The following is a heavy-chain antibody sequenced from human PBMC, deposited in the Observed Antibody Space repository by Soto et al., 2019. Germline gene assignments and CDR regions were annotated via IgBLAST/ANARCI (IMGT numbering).Heavy chain of an antibody. V-gene: IGHV3-7*03. Sequence: HPGGSLRLSCAASGFTFSSYWMSWVRQAPGKGLEWVARINQDGSEKYYVDSVKGRFTISRDNAKNSLYLQMNSLRAEDTAVYYCARDYPGGSYYDYWGQGTLVTVSS. CDR2: INQDGSEK. J-gene: IGHJ4*02. CDR3: ARDYPGGSYYDY. CDR1: GFTFSSYW. D-gene: IGHD1-26*01.